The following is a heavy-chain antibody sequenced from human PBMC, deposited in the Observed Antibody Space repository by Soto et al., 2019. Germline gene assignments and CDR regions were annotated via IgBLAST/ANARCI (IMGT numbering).Heavy chain of an antibody. Sequence: QVQLQESGPGLVKPSETLSLTCTVSGGSVSSGSYYWSWIRQPPGKGLEWIGYIYYSGSTNYNPSLKSRVTISVDTSKIQFSLKLSSVTAADTAVYYCARGNYYYEGPGAFDIWGQGTMVTVSS. CDR3: ARGNYYYEGPGAFDI. CDR2: IYYSGST. CDR1: GGSVSSGSYY. D-gene: IGHD3-22*01. J-gene: IGHJ3*02. V-gene: IGHV4-61*01.